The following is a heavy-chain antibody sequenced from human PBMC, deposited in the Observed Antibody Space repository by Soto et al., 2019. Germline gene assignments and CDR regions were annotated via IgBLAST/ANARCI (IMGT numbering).Heavy chain of an antibody. V-gene: IGHV1-3*01. CDR2: INAGNGNT. Sequence: ASVKVSCKASGDIFTRYAIHWVREAPGQRLEWMGWINAGNGNTKYSQKFQGRVTITRDTSASTVYMELSSLRSEDTAVYYCARPHTEQWLVLTGYYSDYWGQGTLFTVSS. CDR3: ARPHTEQWLVLTGYYSDY. D-gene: IGHD6-19*01. CDR1: GDIFTRYA. J-gene: IGHJ4*02.